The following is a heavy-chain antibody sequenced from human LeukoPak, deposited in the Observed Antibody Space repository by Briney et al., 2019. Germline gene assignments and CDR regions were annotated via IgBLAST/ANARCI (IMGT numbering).Heavy chain of an antibody. V-gene: IGHV3-23*01. CDR1: GFTFSLYA. D-gene: IGHD6-13*01. CDR2: ITGSGGRT. CDR3: AKGGGSSWYYFDY. J-gene: IGHJ4*02. Sequence: PGGSLRLSCAASGFTFSLYAMSWVRQAPGKGLEWVSTITGSGGRTYYADAVRGRFTISRDNSKNTLYLQMISLRAEDTAVYYCAKGGGSSWYYFDYWGQGTLVTVSS.